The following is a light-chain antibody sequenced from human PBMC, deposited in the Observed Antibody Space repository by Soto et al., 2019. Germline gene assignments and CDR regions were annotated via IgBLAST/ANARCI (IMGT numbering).Light chain of an antibody. Sequence: DIQMTQSPSTLSASVGDRVTITCRASQSIRSWLAWYQQKPGKAPKLLIYKASSLESGVPSRFSGSGSGTECTLTISSLQPDDFATYYCQQYNSYPWTFGQGTKVEIK. V-gene: IGKV1-5*03. J-gene: IGKJ1*01. CDR1: QSIRSW. CDR2: KAS. CDR3: QQYNSYPWT.